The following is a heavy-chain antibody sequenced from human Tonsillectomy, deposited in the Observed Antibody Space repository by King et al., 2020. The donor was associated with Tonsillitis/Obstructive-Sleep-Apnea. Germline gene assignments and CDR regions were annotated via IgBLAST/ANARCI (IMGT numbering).Heavy chain of an antibody. D-gene: IGHD3-3*01. CDR3: AAVGRFKSVGVAPHYYGMDV. Sequence: VQLVESGGGLVKPGGSLRLSCAASGFTFSNDWMNWVRQAPGKGLEWVGRNKSKTDGGKTDYAAPVKGRFTISRDESKNKLYLQMNSLKTEDTAVYYGAAVGRFKSVGVAPHYYGMDVWGQGTTVTVSS. CDR1: GFTFSNDW. V-gene: IGHV3-15*07. J-gene: IGHJ6*02. CDR2: NKSKTDGGKT.